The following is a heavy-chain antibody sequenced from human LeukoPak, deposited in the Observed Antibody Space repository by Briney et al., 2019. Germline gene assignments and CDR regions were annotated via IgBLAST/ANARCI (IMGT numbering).Heavy chain of an antibody. CDR3: ARGHMVTTWKDFDY. J-gene: IGHJ4*02. CDR2: INVGNGNV. V-gene: IGHV1-3*01. CDR1: GFTLSTYA. D-gene: IGHD4-17*01. Sequence: ASVKVSCKASGFTLSTYAIHWVHQAPGQGLEWMGWINVGNGNVKYSQKFQGRVTITRDTSASTVYMELSRLRPEDTAIYYCARGHMVTTWKDFDYWGQGTLVALSS.